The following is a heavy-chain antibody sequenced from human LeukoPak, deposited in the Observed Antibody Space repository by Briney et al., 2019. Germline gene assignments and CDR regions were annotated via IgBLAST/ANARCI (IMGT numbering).Heavy chain of an antibody. CDR3: ARVPYYDSPGDAFDI. J-gene: IGHJ3*02. V-gene: IGHV4-30-4*08. D-gene: IGHD3-22*01. CDR1: GGSISSGDYY. Sequence: SETLSLTCTVSGGSISSGDYYWSWIRQPPGKGLEWIGYIYYSGSTYYNPSLKSRVTISVDTSKSQFSLKLSSVTAADTAVYYCARVPYYDSPGDAFDIWGQGTMVTVSS. CDR2: IYYSGST.